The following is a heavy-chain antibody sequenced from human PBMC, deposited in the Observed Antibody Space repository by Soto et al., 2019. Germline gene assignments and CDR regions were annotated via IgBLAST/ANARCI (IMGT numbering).Heavy chain of an antibody. D-gene: IGHD6-13*01. CDR3: ARGPEAAAGTLGVWGWFDP. Sequence: SETLSLTFTVSGGSISSGGYYWSWIRQHPGKGLEWIGYIYYSGSTCYNPSLKSRVTISVDTSKNQFSLKLSSVTAADTAVYYCARGPEAAAGTLGVWGWFDPWGQGTLVNVSS. CDR1: GGSISSGGYY. CDR2: IYYSGST. V-gene: IGHV4-31*03. J-gene: IGHJ5*02.